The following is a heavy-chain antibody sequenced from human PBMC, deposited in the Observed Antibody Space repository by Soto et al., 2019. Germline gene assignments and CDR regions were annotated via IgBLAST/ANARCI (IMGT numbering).Heavy chain of an antibody. Sequence: SETLSLTCAVYGGSFSGYYWSWVRQPPGKGLEWIGEINHGGSTNYNPSLKSRVTISVDTSKNQFSLKLSSVTAADTAVYYCARRKLYDFWSGYYTSGSGSFDYWGQGTLVTVSS. J-gene: IGHJ4*02. CDR3: ARRKLYDFWSGYYTSGSGSFDY. CDR2: INHGGST. D-gene: IGHD3-3*01. CDR1: GGSFSGYY. V-gene: IGHV4-34*01.